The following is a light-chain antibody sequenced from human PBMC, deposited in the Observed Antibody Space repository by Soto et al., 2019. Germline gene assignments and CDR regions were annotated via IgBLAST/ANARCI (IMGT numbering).Light chain of an antibody. CDR2: DAS. V-gene: IGKV3-20*01. CDR1: QSVSSY. J-gene: IGKJ1*01. Sequence: VLTPAPGTLSLSQRERATLCCRASQSVSSYLAWYQQKPGQAPRILIYDASNRATGIPARFSGSGSGTDFTLTTSRLAPEDFAVYYCKPYGSSGTFGKGTKGAIK. CDR3: KPYGSSGT.